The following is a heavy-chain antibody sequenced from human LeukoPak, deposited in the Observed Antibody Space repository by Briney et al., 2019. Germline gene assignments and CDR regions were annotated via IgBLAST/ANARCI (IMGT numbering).Heavy chain of an antibody. Sequence: SETLSLTCAVYGGSFSGYYWSWIRQPPGKGLEWIGEINHSGSTNYNPSLKSRVTISADTSKNQFSLKLSSVTAADTAVYYCARISYSSSWYIDPWGQGTLVTVSS. CDR1: GGSFSGYY. J-gene: IGHJ5*02. D-gene: IGHD6-13*01. CDR2: INHSGST. CDR3: ARISYSSSWYIDP. V-gene: IGHV4-34*01.